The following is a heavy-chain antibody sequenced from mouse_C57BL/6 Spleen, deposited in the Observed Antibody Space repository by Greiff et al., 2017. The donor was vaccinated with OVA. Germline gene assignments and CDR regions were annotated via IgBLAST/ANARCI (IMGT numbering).Heavy chain of an antibody. J-gene: IGHJ2*01. CDR3: ARYSNYVFDY. V-gene: IGHV7-3*01. CDR2: IRNKANGYTT. Sequence: EVQGVESGGGLIQPGGSLSLSCAASGFTFTDYYMSGVRQPPGKALEWLGFIRNKANGYTTEYSSSVKGRFTISRDTSQSILYLQMNALRAEDSATYYCARYSNYVFDYWGQGTTLTVSS. CDR1: GFTFTDYY. D-gene: IGHD2-1*01.